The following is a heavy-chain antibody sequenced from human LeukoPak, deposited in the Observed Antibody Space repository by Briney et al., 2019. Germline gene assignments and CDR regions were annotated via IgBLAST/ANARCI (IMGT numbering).Heavy chain of an antibody. V-gene: IGHV5-51*01. Sequence: GESLKISCKGSGYSFTSYWIGWVRQMPGKGLEWMGIIYPGDSDTRYSPSFQGQVTISADKSISTAYLQWSSLKASDTAMYYCARHKPHFLSSSSDGMDVWGQGTTVTVSS. CDR2: IYPGDSDT. CDR1: GYSFTSYW. CDR3: ARHKPHFLSSSSDGMDV. D-gene: IGHD6-13*01. J-gene: IGHJ6*02.